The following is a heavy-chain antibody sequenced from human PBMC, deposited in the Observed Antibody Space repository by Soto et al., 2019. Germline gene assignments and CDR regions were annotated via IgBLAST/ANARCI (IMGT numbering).Heavy chain of an antibody. CDR2: IIPIFGTA. J-gene: IGHJ4*02. CDR1: GGTFSSYA. CDR3: AEEGGAVYRGCDSGINRLDY. Sequence: SVKVSCKASGGTFSSYAISWVRQAPGQGLEWMGGIIPIFGTANYAQKFQGRVTITADESTSTAYMELSSLSSEDTAVCYCAEEGGAVYRGCDSGINRLDYWGQGTLGTGSS. D-gene: IGHD5-12*01. V-gene: IGHV1-69*13.